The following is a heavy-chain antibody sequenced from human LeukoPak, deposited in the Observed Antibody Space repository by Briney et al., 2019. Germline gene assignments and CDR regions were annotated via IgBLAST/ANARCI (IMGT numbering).Heavy chain of an antibody. CDR2: IRYDGSNK. J-gene: IGHJ4*02. Sequence: GGSLRLSCAASGFTFSSYGMHWVRQAPGKWLEWVAFIRYDGSNKYYADSVKGRFTISRDNSKNTLFLQMNSLRAEDTAVYYCAKISGYYLSDYWGQGTLVTVSS. D-gene: IGHD3-22*01. V-gene: IGHV3-30*02. CDR1: GFTFSSYG. CDR3: AKISGYYLSDY.